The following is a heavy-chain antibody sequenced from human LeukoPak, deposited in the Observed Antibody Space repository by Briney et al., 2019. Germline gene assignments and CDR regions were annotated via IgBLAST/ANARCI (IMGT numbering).Heavy chain of an antibody. V-gene: IGHV3-48*01. Sequence: GGSLRLSCAASGFTFSSYSMNWVRQAPGKGLGWVSYISSSSSTIYYADSVKGRFTISRDNAKNSLYLQMNSLRAEDTAVYYCARDSRSSGFDYWGQGTLVTVSS. D-gene: IGHD6-13*01. CDR3: ARDSRSSGFDY. CDR2: ISSSSSTI. CDR1: GFTFSSYS. J-gene: IGHJ4*02.